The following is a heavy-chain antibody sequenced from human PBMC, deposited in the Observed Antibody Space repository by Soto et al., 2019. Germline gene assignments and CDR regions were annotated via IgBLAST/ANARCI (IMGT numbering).Heavy chain of an antibody. CDR3: AREYYYGSGPWH. CDR2: IIAYNGNT. J-gene: IGHJ4*02. V-gene: IGHV1-18*01. D-gene: IGHD3-10*01. CDR1: GYTFTSYG. Sequence: QVQLVQSGAEVKKPGASLKVSCNASGYTFTSYGISWVRQAPGQGLEWMGWIIAYNGNTNYAQKLQGRGTKTTDTSTTPAYVELGSLRSYATAVYYSAREYYYGSGPWHWGTGTLVTVSS.